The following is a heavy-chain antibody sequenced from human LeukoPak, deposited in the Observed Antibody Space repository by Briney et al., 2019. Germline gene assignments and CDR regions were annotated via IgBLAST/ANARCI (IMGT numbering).Heavy chain of an antibody. CDR2: SYYSGSS. CDR1: GGSIRRGGHY. Sequence: SQTLSLTCTVSGGSIRRGGHYWSWIRQFPGKGLEWIGHSYYSGSSDYNPSLQKRVTISVDTSKNQFSLDLSSVTAADTALYYCASARSGAVAATLLAYWGPGTLVPVPS. V-gene: IGHV4-31*03. J-gene: IGHJ4*02. D-gene: IGHD6-19*01. CDR3: ASARSGAVAATLLAY.